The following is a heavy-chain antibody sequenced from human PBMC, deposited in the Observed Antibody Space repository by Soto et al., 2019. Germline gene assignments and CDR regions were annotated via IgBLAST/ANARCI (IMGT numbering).Heavy chain of an antibody. D-gene: IGHD3-10*01. CDR3: AREVDGNNSGY. CDR1: GFPFNIFG. Sequence: GGSLRLSCAASGFPFNIFGMHWVRQAPGKGLEWAAVISDDGGSEYYADSVKGRFTISRDNAKNSVHLQMNSLRVEDAAVYYCAREVDGNNSGYWGQGTLVTVSS. CDR2: ISDDGGSE. V-gene: IGHV3-30*03. J-gene: IGHJ4*02.